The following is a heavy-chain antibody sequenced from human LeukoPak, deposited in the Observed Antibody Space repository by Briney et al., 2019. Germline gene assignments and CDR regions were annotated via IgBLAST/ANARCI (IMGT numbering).Heavy chain of an antibody. V-gene: IGHV4-61*02. CDR2: IYTSGST. D-gene: IGHD2-2*01. Sequence: SQTLSLTCSVSGGSIRSESYYWSWIRQPAGKGLEWIGRIYTSGSTNYNPSLKSRVTISVDTSKNQFSLKLSSVTAADTAVYYCAREGNSWAPPYIDYWGQGTLVTVSS. J-gene: IGHJ4*02. CDR3: AREGNSWAPPYIDY. CDR1: GGSIRSESYY.